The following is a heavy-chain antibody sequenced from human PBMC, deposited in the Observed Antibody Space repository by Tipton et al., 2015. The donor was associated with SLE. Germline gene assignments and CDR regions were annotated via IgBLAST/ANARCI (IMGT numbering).Heavy chain of an antibody. J-gene: IGHJ4*02. D-gene: IGHD1-1*01. CDR1: GGSISSYY. V-gene: IGHV4-31*03. CDR3: ARDNGGYGDFDY. CDR2: IYYSGVT. Sequence: TLSLTCTVSGGSISSYYWNWIRQHPGKGLEWIGYIYYSGVTNYNPSLKSRVNISADTSNNQFSLKLISVTAADTAVYYCARDNGGYGDFDYWGQGTLVTVSS.